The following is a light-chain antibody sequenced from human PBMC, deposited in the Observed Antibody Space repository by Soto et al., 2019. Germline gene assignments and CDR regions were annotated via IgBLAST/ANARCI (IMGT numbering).Light chain of an antibody. V-gene: IGKV3-15*01. J-gene: IGKJ5*01. CDR1: QSVNSN. CDR2: GIS. CDR3: QQYSKWPIT. Sequence: EMVMTQSPGILSVSPGEGATLSCRASQSVNSNHLAWYQQHPGQPPRLLIYGISTRATGIPARFSGSGSGTEFSLTISSLQSEDFAVYYCQQYSKWPITFGQGTRLEIK.